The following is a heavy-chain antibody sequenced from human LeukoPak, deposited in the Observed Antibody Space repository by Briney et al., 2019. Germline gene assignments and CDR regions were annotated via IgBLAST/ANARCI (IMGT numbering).Heavy chain of an antibody. CDR3: ARVFPWDY. CDR1: GFTFGSYW. V-gene: IGHV3-53*01. CDR2: IYSGGST. J-gene: IGHJ4*02. Sequence: GGSLRLSCAASGFTFGSYWLSWVRQAPGKGLEWVSVIYSGGSTYYADSVKGRFTISRDNSKNTLYLQMNSLRAEDTAVYYCARVFPWDYWGQGTLVTVSS.